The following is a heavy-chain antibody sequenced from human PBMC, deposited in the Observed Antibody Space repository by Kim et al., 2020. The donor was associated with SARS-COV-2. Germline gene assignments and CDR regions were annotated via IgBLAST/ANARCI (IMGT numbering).Heavy chain of an antibody. CDR1: GFTFSSYS. CDR2: ISSSSSYI. J-gene: IGHJ6*02. V-gene: IGHV3-21*01. CDR3: ARDGGRVVPAAIRSYYYGMDV. D-gene: IGHD2-2*02. Sequence: GGSLRLSCAASGFTFSSYSMNWVRQAPGKGLEWVSSISSSSSYIYYADSVKGRFTISRDNAKNSLYLQMNSLRAEDTAVYYCARDGGRVVPAAIRSYYYGMDVWGQGTTVTVSS.